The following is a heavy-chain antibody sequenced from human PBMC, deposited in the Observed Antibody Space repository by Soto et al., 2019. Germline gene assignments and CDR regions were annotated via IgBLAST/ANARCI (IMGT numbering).Heavy chain of an antibody. CDR3: ARVSYDFWSGYWGGMDV. Sequence: QVQLVQSGAEVKKPGASVKVSCKASGYTFTSYGISWVRQAPGQGLEWMGWISAYNGNTNYAQKLQGGVTMTTDTSTSTAYMELRSLRSDDTAVYYCARVSYDFWSGYWGGMDVWGQGTTVTVSS. CDR2: ISAYNGNT. J-gene: IGHJ6*02. CDR1: GYTFTSYG. D-gene: IGHD3-3*01. V-gene: IGHV1-18*01.